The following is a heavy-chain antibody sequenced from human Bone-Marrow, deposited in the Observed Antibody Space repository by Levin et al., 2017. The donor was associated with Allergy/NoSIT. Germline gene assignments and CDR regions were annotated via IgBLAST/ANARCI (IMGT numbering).Heavy chain of an antibody. CDR2: ISVRGGTT. Sequence: GGSLRLSCAASGFTFSSYNMNWVRQAPGKGLEWISYISVRGGTTYYADSVKGRFTISRDNANNSLYLQMNSLRDDDTAVYYCARLYSAYDWRSPNLFDPWAQGALVIVSS. D-gene: IGHD5-12*01. V-gene: IGHV3-48*02. J-gene: IGHJ5*02. CDR3: ARLYSAYDWRSPNLFDP. CDR1: GFTFSSYN.